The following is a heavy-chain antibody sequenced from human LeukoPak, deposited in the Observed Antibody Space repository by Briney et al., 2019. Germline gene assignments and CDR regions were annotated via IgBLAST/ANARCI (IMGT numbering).Heavy chain of an antibody. CDR1: GYTFIAHY. J-gene: IGHJ3*02. Sequence: GASVTVSCAASGYTFIAHYMHWVRQAPGQGLEWMGGIIPIVGTANYAQKFQGGVTITADESTSTAYMELSSLGSEDTAVYYCARDEYCSSTSCYDDAFDIWGQGTMVTVSS. CDR2: IIPIVGTA. CDR3: ARDEYCSSTSCYDDAFDI. D-gene: IGHD2-2*01. V-gene: IGHV1-69*13.